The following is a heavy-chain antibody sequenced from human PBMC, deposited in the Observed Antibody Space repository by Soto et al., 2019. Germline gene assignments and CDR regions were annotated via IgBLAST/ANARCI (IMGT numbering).Heavy chain of an antibody. CDR3: AKERATTAAFDY. J-gene: IGHJ4*02. D-gene: IGHD4-17*01. CDR1: GFTFSRDG. CDR2: ITDNGGST. V-gene: IGHV3-23*01. Sequence: GALRLSCAASGFTFSRDGMSWVRQAPGKGLEWVSLITDNGGSTYYADSVKGRFTISRDNTKNTLFLQMNSLRADDTAVYYCAKERATTAAFDYWGQGALVAVSS.